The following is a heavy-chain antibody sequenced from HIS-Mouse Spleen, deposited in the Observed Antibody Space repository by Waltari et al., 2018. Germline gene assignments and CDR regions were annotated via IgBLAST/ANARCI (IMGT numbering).Heavy chain of an antibody. Sequence: QLQLQESGPGLVKPSETLSLTCTVFGGSISSSSYYWGWIRQPPGKGLEWIGSIYYSGSTYYHPSLKSRVTISVDTSKNQFSLKLSSVTAADTAVYYCAREIPYSSSWYDWYFDLWGRGTLVTVSS. CDR2: IYYSGST. D-gene: IGHD6-13*01. CDR3: AREIPYSSSWYDWYFDL. J-gene: IGHJ2*01. CDR1: GGSISSSSYY. V-gene: IGHV4-39*07.